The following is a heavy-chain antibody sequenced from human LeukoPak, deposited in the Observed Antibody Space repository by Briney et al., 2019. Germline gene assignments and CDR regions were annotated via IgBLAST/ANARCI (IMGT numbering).Heavy chain of an antibody. CDR3: ASSRGAWFGYFDY. CDR1: GFSISSYY. Sequence: SETLSLTCTVSGFSISSYYWSWIRQPPGKGLEWVGYIYYSGSTNYNPSLKSRVTISVDTSKNQFSLKLSSVTAADTAVYYCASSRGAWFGYFDYWGQGTLVTVSS. J-gene: IGHJ4*02. CDR2: IYYSGST. V-gene: IGHV4-59*01. D-gene: IGHD3-10*01.